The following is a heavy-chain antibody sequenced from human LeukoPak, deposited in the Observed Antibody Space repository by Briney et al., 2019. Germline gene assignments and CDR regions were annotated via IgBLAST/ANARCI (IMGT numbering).Heavy chain of an antibody. Sequence: GGSLRLSCAASGFSFDDYAMHWVRHAPGKGLEWVSGISWNSGNIGYADSVKGRFTISRDNAKNSLYLQMNSLRAEDTAVYYCARDRSSGWNGYNWFDPWGQGTLVTVSS. CDR3: ARDRSSGWNGYNWFDP. V-gene: IGHV3-9*01. CDR2: ISWNSGNI. J-gene: IGHJ5*02. CDR1: GFSFDDYA. D-gene: IGHD6-19*01.